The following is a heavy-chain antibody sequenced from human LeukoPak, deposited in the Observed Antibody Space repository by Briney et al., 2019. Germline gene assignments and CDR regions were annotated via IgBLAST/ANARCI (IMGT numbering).Heavy chain of an antibody. D-gene: IGHD2-15*01. CDR1: GYTFTSYD. CDR2: MNPNSGNT. CDR3: ARDIVVVVAVTSVPTDYYYYGMDV. Sequence: PGASVKVSCTASGYTFTSYDINWVRQATGQGLEWMGWMNPNSGNTGYAQKFQGRVTMTRNTSISTAYMELSSLRSEDTAVYYCARDIVVVVAVTSVPTDYYYYGMDVWGQGTTVTVSS. J-gene: IGHJ6*02. V-gene: IGHV1-8*01.